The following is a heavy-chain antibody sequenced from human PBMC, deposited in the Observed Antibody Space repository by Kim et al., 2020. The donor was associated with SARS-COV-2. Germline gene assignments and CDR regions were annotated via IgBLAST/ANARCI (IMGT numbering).Heavy chain of an antibody. Sequence: YPGDSDTRYSPSFQGQVTIAADKSISTAYLQWSSLKASDTAMYYCARLGDVWGQGTTVTVSS. CDR2: YPGDSDT. V-gene: IGHV5-51*01. CDR3: ARLGDV. J-gene: IGHJ6*02.